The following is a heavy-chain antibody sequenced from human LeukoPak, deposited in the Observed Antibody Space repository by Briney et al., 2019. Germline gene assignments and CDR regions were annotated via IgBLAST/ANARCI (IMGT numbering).Heavy chain of an antibody. J-gene: IGHJ4*02. Sequence: GGSLRLSCAASGFTFSGYAMHWVRQAPGKGLEWVAFVRYDGSNKYYADSVKGRFTISRDNSKNTLYLQMNSLRGEDTAVYYCAKSGSNYDYVWGSYRPTEYYFDYWGQGTLVTVSS. CDR1: GFTFSGYA. CDR2: VRYDGSNK. CDR3: AKSGSNYDYVWGSYRPTEYYFDY. D-gene: IGHD3-16*02. V-gene: IGHV3-30*02.